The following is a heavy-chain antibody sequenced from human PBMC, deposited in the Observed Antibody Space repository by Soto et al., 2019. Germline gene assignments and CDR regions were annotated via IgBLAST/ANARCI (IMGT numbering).Heavy chain of an antibody. CDR3: AKRGFDSGGWDYYALDV. CDR1: GFTFHTYA. D-gene: IGHD5-12*01. J-gene: IGHJ6*02. CDR2: ITGGGGRT. Sequence: GGSLRLSCAASGFTFHTYAMTWVRQAPEKXLEWVSAITGGGGRTYYADSVKGRFTISRDNSKNTLYLQMNSLRVEDTAVYYCAKRGFDSGGWDYYALDVWGQGTAVTVSS. V-gene: IGHV3-23*01.